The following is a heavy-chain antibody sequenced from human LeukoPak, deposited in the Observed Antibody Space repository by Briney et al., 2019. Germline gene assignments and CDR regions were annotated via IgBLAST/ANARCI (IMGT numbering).Heavy chain of an antibody. CDR1: GGSISSSNW. V-gene: IGHV4-4*02. Sequence: SKTLSLTCAVSGGSISSSNWWSWVRQPPGKGLEWIGEIYHSGSTNYNPSLKSRVTISVGKSKNQFSLKLSSVTAADTAVYYCARDPSGSGWRNFDYWGQGTLVTVSS. J-gene: IGHJ4*02. D-gene: IGHD6-19*01. CDR3: ARDPSGSGWRNFDY. CDR2: IYHSGST.